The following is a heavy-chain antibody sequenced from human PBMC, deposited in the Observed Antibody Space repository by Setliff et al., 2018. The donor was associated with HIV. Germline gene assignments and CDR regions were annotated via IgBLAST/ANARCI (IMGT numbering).Heavy chain of an antibody. CDR1: GFTFSNYG. D-gene: IGHD3-16*01. J-gene: IGHJ4*02. Sequence: GGSLRLSCAASGFTFSNYGMHWVRQAPGKGLEWVANIKQDGSDKDYVDSVKGRFMISRDNAKNSLYLQMNNLRVEDTAVYYCAGNGYVDMKWGQGILVTVSS. V-gene: IGHV3-7*03. CDR2: IKQDGSDK. CDR3: AGNGYVDMK.